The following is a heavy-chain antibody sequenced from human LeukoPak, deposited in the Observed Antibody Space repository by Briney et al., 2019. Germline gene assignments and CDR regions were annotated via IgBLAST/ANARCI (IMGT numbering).Heavy chain of an antibody. D-gene: IGHD3-22*01. CDR2: INPSGGST. CDR1: GYTFTSYY. CDR3: ARGLLRSYYYDSSGYRFDY. V-gene: IGHV1-46*01. J-gene: IGHJ4*02. Sequence: ASVTVSCTASGYTFTSYYMHWVRQAPGQGLEWMGIINPSGGSTSYAQKFQGRVTMTRDTSTSTVYMELSSLRSEDTAVYYCARGLLRSYYYDSSGYRFDYWGQGTLVTVSS.